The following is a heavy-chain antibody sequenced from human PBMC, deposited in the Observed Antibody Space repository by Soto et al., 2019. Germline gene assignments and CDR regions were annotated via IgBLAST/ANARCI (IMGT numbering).Heavy chain of an antibody. CDR1: GYSISSGDY. V-gene: IGHV4-38-2*01. Sequence: SETLSLTCAVSGYSISSGDYWGWIRQPPGKGLEWIGSISHSGTTYYNPSFESRVTISADTSKNHFSLKLSSATAADTAVYYCAKDPSRSELSILGLDKWGQGALVTVSS. J-gene: IGHJ4*02. CDR2: ISHSGTT. CDR3: AKDPSRSELSILGLDK. D-gene: IGHD1-7*01.